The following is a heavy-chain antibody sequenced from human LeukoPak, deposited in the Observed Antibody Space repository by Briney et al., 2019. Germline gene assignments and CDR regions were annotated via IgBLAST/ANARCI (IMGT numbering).Heavy chain of an antibody. D-gene: IGHD5-24*01. CDR1: GGSISSYY. Sequence: SETLSLTCTVSGGSISSYYWSWIRQPPGNGLEWIGYIYTSGSTNYNPSLKSRVTISVDTSKNQFSLKLSSVTAADTAVYYCARGRGRDGYNWDYYYMDVWGKGTTVTVSS. CDR3: ARGRGRDGYNWDYYYMDV. CDR2: IYTSGST. J-gene: IGHJ6*03. V-gene: IGHV4-4*09.